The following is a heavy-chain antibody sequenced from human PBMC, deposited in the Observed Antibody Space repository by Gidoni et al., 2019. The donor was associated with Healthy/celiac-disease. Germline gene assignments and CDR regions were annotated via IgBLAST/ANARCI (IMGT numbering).Heavy chain of an antibody. V-gene: IGHV4-34*01. Sequence: QVQLQQWGAGLLKPSETLSLTCAVYGGSFSGYYWSWIRQPQGKGLEWIGEINHSGSTNYNPSLKSRVTISVDTSKNQFSLKLSSVTAADTAVYYCARRIVVVPAAILGGYDYWGQGTLVTVSS. CDR2: INHSGST. J-gene: IGHJ4*02. CDR1: GGSFSGYY. CDR3: ARRIVVVPAAILGGYDY. D-gene: IGHD2-2*01.